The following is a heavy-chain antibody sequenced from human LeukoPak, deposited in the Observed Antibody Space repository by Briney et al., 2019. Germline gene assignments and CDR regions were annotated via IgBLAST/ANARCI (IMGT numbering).Heavy chain of an antibody. J-gene: IGHJ6*02. Sequence: SGGSLRLSCAASGFTFSSYSMTWVRQAPGKGLEWVSSISSSSSYIYYADSVKGRFTISRDNAKNSLYLQMNSLRAEDTAVYYCARDPTLSGSSPLYGMGVWGQGTTVTVSS. CDR3: ARDPTLSGSSPLYGMGV. V-gene: IGHV3-21*01. D-gene: IGHD3-10*01. CDR2: ISSSSSYI. CDR1: GFTFSSYS.